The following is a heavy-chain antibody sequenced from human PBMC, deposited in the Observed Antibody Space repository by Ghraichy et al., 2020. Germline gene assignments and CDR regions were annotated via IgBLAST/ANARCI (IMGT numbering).Heavy chain of an antibody. D-gene: IGHD6-19*01. J-gene: IGHJ4*02. CDR2: ISGDGNST. Sequence: GSLRLSCAGSGFTFDDFAVHWVRQAPGKGLEWVSLISGDGNSTSYADSVKGRFSISRDNSKNSLYLHMHSLTTEDTAVYYCAKTEKWGWFFDYWGQGTLLTVSS. CDR3: AKTEKWGWFFDY. V-gene: IGHV3-43*02. CDR1: GFTFDDFA.